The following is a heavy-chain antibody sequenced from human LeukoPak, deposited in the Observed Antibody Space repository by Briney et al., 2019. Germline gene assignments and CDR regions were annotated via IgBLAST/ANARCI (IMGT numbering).Heavy chain of an antibody. CDR2: IRQDGNEK. J-gene: IGHJ4*02. CDR1: GLTFSSYW. CDR3: ARDLFLYSSSPGVFDY. Sequence: GGSLRLSCAASGLTFSSYWMSWVRQAPGKGLEWVANIRQDGNEKYYVDSVKGRFTISRDNAKNSLYLQMNSLRDEDTAVYYCARDLFLYSSSPGVFDYWGQGTLVTVSS. D-gene: IGHD6-6*01. V-gene: IGHV3-7*01.